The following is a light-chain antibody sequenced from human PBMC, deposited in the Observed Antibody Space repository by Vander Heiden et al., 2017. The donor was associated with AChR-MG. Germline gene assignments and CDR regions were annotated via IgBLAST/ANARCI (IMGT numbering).Light chain of an antibody. V-gene: IGLV1-40*01. Sequence: QSVLPQPPPVSGAPGQMVPISCTGSRSNIGAGYDVHWYQQLPGTAPKLLIYGNSNRPSGVPDRFSGSKSGTSASLAITGLQAEEEADYYCQSYDSSRSGYWVFGGGTKLTVL. J-gene: IGLJ3*02. CDR2: GNS. CDR3: QSYDSSRSGYWV. CDR1: RSNIGAGYD.